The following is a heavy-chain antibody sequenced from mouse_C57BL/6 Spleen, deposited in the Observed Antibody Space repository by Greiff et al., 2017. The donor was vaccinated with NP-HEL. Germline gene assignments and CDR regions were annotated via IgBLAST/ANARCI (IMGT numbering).Heavy chain of an antibody. CDR2: INPNNGGT. CDR3: AREGIRTWFAY. J-gene: IGHJ3*01. Sequence: VQLQQSGPELVKPGASVKISCKASGYTFTDYYMNWVKQSHGKSLEWIGDINPNNGGTSYNQKFKGKATLTVDKSSSTAYMELRSLTSEDSAVYYCAREGIRTWFAYWGQGTLVTVSA. D-gene: IGHD1-1*01. V-gene: IGHV1-26*01. CDR1: GYTFTDYY.